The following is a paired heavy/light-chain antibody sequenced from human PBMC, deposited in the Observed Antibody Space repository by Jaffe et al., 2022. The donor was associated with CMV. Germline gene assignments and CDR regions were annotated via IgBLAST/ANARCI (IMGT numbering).Light chain of an antibody. CDR1: QDIDTW. Sequence: DIQLTQSPSSVSASVGDRVTITCRASQDIDTWLAWYQQKPGKAPKLLIYDSSTLESGVPSRFSGSGSGTDFTLTISSLQPDDFAVYYCQEGNSFPVTFGQGTRLEIK. CDR2: DSS. J-gene: IGKJ5*01. V-gene: IGKV1-12*01. CDR3: QEGNSFPVT.
Heavy chain of an antibody. CDR3: VKNSKYCSGGSCALHWFDP. CDR1: GFTFRSYE. J-gene: IGHJ5*02. V-gene: IGHV3-48*03. Sequence: EVQLVESGGGWVQPGGSLRLSCAASGFTFRSYEMNWVRQAPGKGLEWISYISNSGAARYYADSVKGRFIISRDNAQNSLFLQMNSLRVEDTANYYCVKNSKYCSGGSCALHWFDPWGQGTLVTVSS. D-gene: IGHD2-15*01. CDR2: ISNSGAAR.